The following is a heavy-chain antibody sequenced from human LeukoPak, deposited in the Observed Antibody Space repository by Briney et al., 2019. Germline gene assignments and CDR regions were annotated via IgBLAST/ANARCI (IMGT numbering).Heavy chain of an antibody. J-gene: IGHJ6*03. CDR3: LTRGLVAVSGNSYMDV. CDR1: GFTIMNSA. V-gene: IGHV3-23*01. CDR2: INGTAINT. Sequence: GGSLRLSCAASGFTIMNSAMNWVRQAPGKGLEWASAINGTAINTDYADSVKGRFTISRDSSNNTLYLQMNSLRGEDTAVYYGLTRGLVAVSGNSYMDVWGKGTTVSVSS. D-gene: IGHD6-19*01.